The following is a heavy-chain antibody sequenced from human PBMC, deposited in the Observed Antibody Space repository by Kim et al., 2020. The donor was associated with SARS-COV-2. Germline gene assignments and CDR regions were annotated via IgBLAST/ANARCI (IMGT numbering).Heavy chain of an antibody. CDR1: GYTFTSYG. CDR3: ASTEGVSYRYYYYGMDV. Sequence: ASVKVSCKASGYTFTSYGISWVRQAPGQGLEWMGWISAYNGNTNYAQKLQGRVTMTTDTSTSTAYMELRSLRSDDTAVYYCASTEGVSYRYYYYGMDVWGQGTTVTVSS. J-gene: IGHJ6*02. D-gene: IGHD1-26*01. V-gene: IGHV1-18*01. CDR2: ISAYNGNT.